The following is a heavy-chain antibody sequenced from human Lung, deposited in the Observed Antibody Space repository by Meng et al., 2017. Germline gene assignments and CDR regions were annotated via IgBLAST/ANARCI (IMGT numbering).Heavy chain of an antibody. Sequence: QVQLQQWGACLLKPSATLSLTCVVSGGSFSDYYWSWIRQPPGKGLEWIGEINHSGSTNYNPSLESRATISVDTSQNNLSLKLSSVTAADSAVYYCARGPTTMAHDFDYWGQGTLVTVSS. CDR3: ARGPTTMAHDFDY. V-gene: IGHV4-34*01. J-gene: IGHJ4*02. CDR1: GGSFSDYY. D-gene: IGHD4-11*01. CDR2: INHSGST.